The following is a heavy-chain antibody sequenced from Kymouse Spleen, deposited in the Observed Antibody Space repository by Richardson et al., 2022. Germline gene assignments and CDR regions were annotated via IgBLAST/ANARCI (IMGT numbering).Heavy chain of an antibody. D-gene: IGHD1-1*01. CDR1: GGSISSSSYY. V-gene: IGHV4-39*01. J-gene: IGHJ4*02. CDR3: ARDGVQLERFDY. Sequence: QLQLQESGPGLVKPSETLSLTCTVSGGSISSSSYYWGWIRQPPGKGLEWIGSIYYSGSTYYNPSLKSRVTISVDTSKNQFSLKLSSVTAADTAVYYCARDGVQLERFDYWGQGTLVTVSS. CDR2: IYYSGST.